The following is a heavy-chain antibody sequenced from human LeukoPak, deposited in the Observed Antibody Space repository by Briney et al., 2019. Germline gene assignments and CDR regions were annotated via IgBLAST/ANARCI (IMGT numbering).Heavy chain of an antibody. CDR2: TSGSGGST. J-gene: IGHJ4*02. V-gene: IGHV3-23*01. Sequence: GGSLRLSCAASGFTFSSYAMSWVRQAPGKGLEWVSGTSGSGGSTYYADSVKGRFTISRDNSKNTLYLQMNSLRAEDTAVYYCAKMPVSYSSGWTNFDYWGQGTLVTVSS. CDR3: AKMPVSYSSGWTNFDY. CDR1: GFTFSSYA. D-gene: IGHD6-19*01.